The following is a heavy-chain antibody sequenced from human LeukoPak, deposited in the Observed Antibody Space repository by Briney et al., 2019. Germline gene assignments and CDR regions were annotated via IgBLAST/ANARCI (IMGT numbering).Heavy chain of an antibody. D-gene: IGHD3-3*01. CDR1: GGSINSNYW. CDR2: IYHTGSV. CDR3: ARHYDLWSGYNY. Sequence: PSETLSLTCAVSGGSINSNYWWTWARQSPGKGLEWIGEIYHTGSVNYNLSLESRVTISRDRSKNQFSLMLRSVTAADTAVYYCARHYDLWSGYNYWGQGLLVTVSS. V-gene: IGHV4-4*02. J-gene: IGHJ4*02.